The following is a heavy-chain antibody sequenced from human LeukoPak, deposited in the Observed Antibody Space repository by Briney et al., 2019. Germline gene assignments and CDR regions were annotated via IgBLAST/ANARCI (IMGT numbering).Heavy chain of an antibody. Sequence: GGSLRLSCAASGFTVSSNYMSWVRQAPGKGLEWVSAISGSGGSTYYADSVKGRFTISRDNSKNTLYLQMNSLRAEDTAVYYCTTSAAPIVHWGQGTLVTVSS. D-gene: IGHD2-2*02. J-gene: IGHJ4*02. CDR2: ISGSGGST. V-gene: IGHV3-23*01. CDR1: GFTVSSNY. CDR3: TTSAAPIVH.